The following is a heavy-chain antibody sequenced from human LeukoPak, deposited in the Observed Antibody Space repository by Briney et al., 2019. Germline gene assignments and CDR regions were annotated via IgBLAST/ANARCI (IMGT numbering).Heavy chain of an antibody. CDR2: LLYSGST. CDR1: GASISDYY. J-gene: IGHJ2*01. CDR3: ARTGRRGYFDF. D-gene: IGHD1-14*01. Sequence: SETLSLTCNVSGASISDYYWSWVRQSPEKGLEWIASLLYSGSTHYNPSLRSRVVISGDTSNNQFSLILTSVTTTDTAVYYCARTGRRGYFDFWGRGTLVTVSS. V-gene: IGHV4-59*01.